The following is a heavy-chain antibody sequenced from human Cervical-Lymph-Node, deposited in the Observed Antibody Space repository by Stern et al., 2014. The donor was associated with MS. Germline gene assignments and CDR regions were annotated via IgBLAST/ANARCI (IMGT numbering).Heavy chain of an antibody. CDR2: VHNRGYT. Sequence: VQLQESGPGLVKPSQTLSLTCTVSGASVGSGGYYWSWIRQHPGKGLEWIWYVHNRGYTQYNPSLRSRLTISVDTSKNQFSLSLTSVTAADTAVYYCARVSPYSSSSPFDYWGQGTLVTVSS. CDR1: GASVGSGGYY. J-gene: IGHJ4*02. V-gene: IGHV4-31*03. CDR3: ARVSPYSSSSPFDY. D-gene: IGHD6-6*01.